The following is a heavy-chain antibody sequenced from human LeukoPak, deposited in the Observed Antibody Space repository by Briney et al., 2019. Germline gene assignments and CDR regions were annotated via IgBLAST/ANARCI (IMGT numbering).Heavy chain of an antibody. J-gene: IGHJ4*02. V-gene: IGHV4-39*07. CDR2: IYYSGST. CDR1: GGSISSSSYY. Sequence: SETLSLICTVSGGSISSSSYYWGWIRQPPGKGLEWIGSIYYSGSTYYNPSLKSRVTISVDTSKNQFSLKLSSVTAADTAVYYCAREGETLTYYYDSSGYYYWGQGTLVTVSS. CDR3: AREGETLTYYYDSSGYYY. D-gene: IGHD3-22*01.